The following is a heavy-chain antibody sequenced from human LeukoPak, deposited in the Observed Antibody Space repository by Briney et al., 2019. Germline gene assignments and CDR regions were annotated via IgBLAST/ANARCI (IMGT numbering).Heavy chain of an antibody. J-gene: IGHJ4*02. Sequence: PGGSLRLSCGAPGFPFSNYWMSWVRQAPGKGLEWMANIMQDGSERYYADSVKGRFTISRDNAKNSLYLQMNSLRAEDTAVYYCARDSAVKGISSDWGQGTLVTVSS. CDR3: ARDSAVKGISSD. CDR2: IMQDGSER. D-gene: IGHD6-13*01. V-gene: IGHV3-7*05. CDR1: GFPFSNYW.